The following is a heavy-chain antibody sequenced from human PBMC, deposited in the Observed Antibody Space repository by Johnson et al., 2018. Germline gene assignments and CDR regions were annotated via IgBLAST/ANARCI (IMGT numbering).Heavy chain of an antibody. CDR1: GFTFSSYA. Sequence: VQLGESGGGLVQPRGSMRLSCAASGFTFSSYAMSWVRPAPGKGLEWVSAVSGSGGSAYSADSVKGRFTISRDNSKNTLYLQMNNWRAEDKAVYYCARAPVVAAAGNYWGQGTLVTVSS. V-gene: IGHV3-23*04. CDR2: VSGSGGSA. CDR3: ARAPVVAAAGNY. D-gene: IGHD2-15*01. J-gene: IGHJ4*02.